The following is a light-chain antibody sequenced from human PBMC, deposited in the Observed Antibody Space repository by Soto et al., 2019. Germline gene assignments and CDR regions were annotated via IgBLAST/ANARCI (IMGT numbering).Light chain of an antibody. Sequence: DIQMTQSPSSLSASVGDRVTITCRASHSISSYLSWYQQKPGKAPKLLINVASTLQSGVPSRFSGSGSGTDFTLAISSLQPADFETYYCQQSSSTPQTFGVGTKVDIX. CDR1: HSISSY. V-gene: IGKV1-39*01. CDR2: VAS. J-gene: IGKJ4*01. CDR3: QQSSSTPQT.